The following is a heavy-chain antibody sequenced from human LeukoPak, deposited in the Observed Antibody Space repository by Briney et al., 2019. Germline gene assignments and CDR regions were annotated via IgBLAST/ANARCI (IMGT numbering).Heavy chain of an antibody. CDR2: ISAYNGNT. CDR3: ARGKGNYGDPASFDY. J-gene: IGHJ4*02. Sequence: GASVKVSCKASGYTFTSYDINWVRQATGQGLEWRGWISAYNGNTNYAQKLQGRVTMTTDTSTSTVYMEVRSLRSDDTAVYYCARGKGNYGDPASFDYWGQGTLVTVSS. V-gene: IGHV1-18*01. D-gene: IGHD4-17*01. CDR1: GYTFTSYD.